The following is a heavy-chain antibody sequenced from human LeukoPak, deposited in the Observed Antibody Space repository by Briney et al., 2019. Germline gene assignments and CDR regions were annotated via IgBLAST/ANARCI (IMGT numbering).Heavy chain of an antibody. CDR2: INPNNGGT. CDR3: ARDYFDLDISGYYYVYYLDY. J-gene: IGHJ4*02. D-gene: IGHD3-22*01. V-gene: IGHV1-2*02. CDR1: GYPFVGYY. Sequence: ASVKVSCKASGYPFVGYYLHWVRQAPGQGLEWMGCINPNNGGTNYAQKFQGRVTMTRDTSISTAYMELSRLRSDDTAIYYCARDYFDLDISGYYYVYYLDYWGQGSLVSVSS.